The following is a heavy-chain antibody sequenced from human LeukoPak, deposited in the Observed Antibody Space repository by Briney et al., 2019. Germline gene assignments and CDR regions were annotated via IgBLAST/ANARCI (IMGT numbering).Heavy chain of an antibody. CDR1: GFSFSNYW. CDR2: ISDNGGST. V-gene: IGHV3-23*01. CDR3: VKDYSSGYYYFDY. J-gene: IGHJ4*02. Sequence: PGGSLRLSCAASGFSFSNYWMHWVRQAPGKGLEWVSVISDNGGSTYYADSVQGRFTISRDNSKNTLYLQMNSLRAEDTAIYYCVKDYSSGYYYFDYWGQGTLVTVSS. D-gene: IGHD3-22*01.